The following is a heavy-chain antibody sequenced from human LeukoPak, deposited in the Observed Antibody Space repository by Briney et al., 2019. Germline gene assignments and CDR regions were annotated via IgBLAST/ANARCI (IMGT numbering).Heavy chain of an antibody. J-gene: IGHJ5*02. CDR1: GFTFSSYS. D-gene: IGHD4-17*01. V-gene: IGHV3-23*01. CDR3: AKDIYGDYSNWFDP. Sequence: GGSLRLSCAASGFTFSSYSMNWVRQAPGKGLEWVSAISGSGGSTYYADSVKGRFTISRDNSKNTLYLQMNSLRAEDTAVYYCAKDIYGDYSNWFDPWGQGTLVTVSS. CDR2: ISGSGGST.